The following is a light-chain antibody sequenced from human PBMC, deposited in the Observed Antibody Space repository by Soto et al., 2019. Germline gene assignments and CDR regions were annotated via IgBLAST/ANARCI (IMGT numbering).Light chain of an antibody. Sequence: IQLTQSPSSLSASVGDRVTITCRASQGISSYLAWYQQKPGEAPKLLIFTGSLLHSGVPPRFSGSGSGTDFTLTISSLQPEDFATYYCQQTLSFPPTLGQGTKVDIK. J-gene: IGKJ1*01. CDR1: QGISSY. V-gene: IGKV1-9*01. CDR2: TGS. CDR3: QQTLSFPPT.